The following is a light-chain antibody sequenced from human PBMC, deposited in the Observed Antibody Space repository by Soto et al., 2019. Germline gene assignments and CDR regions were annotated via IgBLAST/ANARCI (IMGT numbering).Light chain of an antibody. CDR1: QSVSSSY. Sequence: EIVLTQSPGTLSLSPGERATLSCRASQSVSSSYLAWYQQKPGQAPRLLIYGASSRATGIPDRFSGSGSGTDFTLTISRLEPEDFAVDCCQHHGSFVLPFGGGTKVEIK. J-gene: IGKJ4*01. CDR3: QHHGSFVLP. CDR2: GAS. V-gene: IGKV3-20*01.